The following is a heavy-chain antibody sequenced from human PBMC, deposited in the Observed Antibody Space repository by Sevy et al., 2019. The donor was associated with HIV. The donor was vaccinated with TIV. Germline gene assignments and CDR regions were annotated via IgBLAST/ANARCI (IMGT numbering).Heavy chain of an antibody. V-gene: IGHV4-59*12. CDR2: ISYIGST. J-gene: IGHJ6*02. Sequence: SETLSITCTVSGGSISSDYWSWIRQPPGKGLEWIGYISYIGSTNYNPSLKSRVTISVDTSKNQFSLKLSSVTAADTAVYYCARLVVYYYGMDVWGQGTTVTVSS. D-gene: IGHD2-8*02. CDR3: ARLVVYYYGMDV. CDR1: GGSISSDY.